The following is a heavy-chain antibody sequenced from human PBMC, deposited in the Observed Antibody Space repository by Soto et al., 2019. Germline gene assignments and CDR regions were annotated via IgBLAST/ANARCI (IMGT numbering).Heavy chain of an antibody. D-gene: IGHD2-15*01. CDR3: ARDRVAAPGWFDP. J-gene: IGHJ5*02. Sequence: ASVKVSCQASGYTFTSYAMHWVRQAPGQRLEWMGWINAGNGNTKYSQKFQGRVTITRDTSASTAYMELSSLRSEDTAVYYCARDRVAAPGWFDPWGQGTLVTVSS. V-gene: IGHV1-3*01. CDR2: INAGNGNT. CDR1: GYTFTSYA.